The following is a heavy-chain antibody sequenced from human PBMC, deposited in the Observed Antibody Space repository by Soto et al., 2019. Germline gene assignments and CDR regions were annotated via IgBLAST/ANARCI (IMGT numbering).Heavy chain of an antibody. V-gene: IGHV3-15*01. Sequence: PGGSLRLSCAASGFTFSNAWMSWVRQAPGKGLEWVGRIKSKTDGGTTDYAAPVKGRFTISRDDSKNTPYLQMNSLKTEDTAVYYCTTAVSCSGVSFSFKKYYYYYMDVWCKGTTVTVSS. D-gene: IGHD2-15*01. CDR2: IKSKTDGGTT. CDR3: TTAVSCSGVSFSFKKYYYYYMDV. J-gene: IGHJ6*03. CDR1: GFTFSNAW.